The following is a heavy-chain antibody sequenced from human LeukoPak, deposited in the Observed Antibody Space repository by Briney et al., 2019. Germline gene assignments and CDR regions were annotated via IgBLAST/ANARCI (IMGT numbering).Heavy chain of an antibody. CDR3: VLSAGGY. Sequence: PGGSLRLSCAASGFTFSSYAMSWVRQAPGKGLEWVGRIKSKTDGGTTDYAAPVKGRFTISRDDSKNTLYLQMNSLKTEDTAVYYCVLSAGGYWGQGILVTVSS. J-gene: IGHJ4*02. V-gene: IGHV3-15*01. D-gene: IGHD3-16*02. CDR1: GFTFSSYA. CDR2: IKSKTDGGTT.